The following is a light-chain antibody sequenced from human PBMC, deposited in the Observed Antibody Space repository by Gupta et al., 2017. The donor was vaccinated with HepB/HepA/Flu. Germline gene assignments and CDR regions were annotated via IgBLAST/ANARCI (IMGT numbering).Light chain of an antibody. CDR2: DAY. V-gene: IGKV1-8*01. CDR3: QQYRSYPRT. Sequence: ANRMTQSSSSSSAEPGDRVTIACRASQDISSLLAWYQQKPGKAPNLLIHDAYNLQDGVPSRFSGSGFGTDFTLTISSLQPEDFAIYYCQQYRSYPRTFGQGTRVEIK. CDR1: QDISSL. J-gene: IGKJ1*01.